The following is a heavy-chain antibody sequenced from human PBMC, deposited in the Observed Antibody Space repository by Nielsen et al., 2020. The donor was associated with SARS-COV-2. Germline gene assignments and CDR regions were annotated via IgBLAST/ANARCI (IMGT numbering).Heavy chain of an antibody. V-gene: IGHV3-23*05. Sequence: GGSLRLSCAASGFTFRSYAMSWVRQAPGQGLVWVSRINPSGSGTAYADSVKGRFAVSRDNAGNTVVLQIHSLRVEDTAVYYCAGGADFWSGTQRYYMDVWGKGTTVTVSS. CDR3: AGGADFWSGTQRYYMDV. D-gene: IGHD3-3*01. CDR1: GFTFRSYA. J-gene: IGHJ6*03. CDR2: INPSGSGT.